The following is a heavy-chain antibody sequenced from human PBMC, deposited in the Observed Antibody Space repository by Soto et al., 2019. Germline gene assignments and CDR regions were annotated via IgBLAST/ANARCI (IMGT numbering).Heavy chain of an antibody. V-gene: IGHV4-34*01. J-gene: IGHJ4*02. CDR1: GGSFSGYY. CDR3: ARGRNIVVVPAGLDY. D-gene: IGHD2-2*01. CDR2: INHSGST. Sequence: SETLSLTCAVYGGSFSGYYWSWIRQPPGKGLEWIGEINHSGSTNYNPSLESRVTISVDTSKNQFSLKLSSVTAADTAVYYCARGRNIVVVPAGLDYWGQGTLVTVSS.